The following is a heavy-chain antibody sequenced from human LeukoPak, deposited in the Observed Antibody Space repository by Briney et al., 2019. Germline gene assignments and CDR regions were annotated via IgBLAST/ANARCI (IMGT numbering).Heavy chain of an antibody. D-gene: IGHD1-26*01. CDR3: ARGLRVGNTGYYFDY. V-gene: IGHV4-59*01. J-gene: IGHJ4*02. Sequence: KPSETLSLTCTVSGGSISSNYWSWIRQPPGKGLEWIGYMYYSGSTSYNPSLKSRVTISVDTSKNQFSLNLNSVTAADTAVYYCARGLRVGNTGYYFDYWGQGTLVTVSS. CDR1: GGSISSNY. CDR2: MYYSGST.